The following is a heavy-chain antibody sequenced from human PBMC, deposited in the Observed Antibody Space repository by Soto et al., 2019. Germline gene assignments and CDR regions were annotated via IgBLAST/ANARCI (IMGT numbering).Heavy chain of an antibody. Sequence: EVQLVASGGGLVQPGGSLRRSVTASGFTFSDSWMNWVRHAPGKGLEWVARIKPDESDKKYEVSVKGRFSNSRDNAKNSMDLQKYSLGGEDTAVYYCLRGGSNYASWGQGTLVTVSS. CDR3: LRGGSNYAS. CDR2: IKPDESDK. CDR1: GFTFSDSW. D-gene: IGHD4-4*01. V-gene: IGHV3-7*01. J-gene: IGHJ5*02.